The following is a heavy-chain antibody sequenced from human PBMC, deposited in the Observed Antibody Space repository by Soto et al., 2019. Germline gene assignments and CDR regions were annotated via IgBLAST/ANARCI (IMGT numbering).Heavy chain of an antibody. J-gene: IGHJ5*02. D-gene: IGHD3-9*01. CDR1: GGSISSGGYY. V-gene: IGHV4-31*03. CDR3: ASSQFDILKRSWFDP. Sequence: PSETLSLTCTVSGGSISSGGYYWSWIRQHPGKGLEWIGYIYYSGSTYYNPSLKSRVTISVDTSKNQFSLKLSSVTAADTAVYYCASSQFDILKRSWFDPWGQGTLVTVSS. CDR2: IYYSGST.